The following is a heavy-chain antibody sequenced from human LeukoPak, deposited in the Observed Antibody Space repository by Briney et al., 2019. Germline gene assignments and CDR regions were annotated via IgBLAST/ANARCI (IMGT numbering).Heavy chain of an antibody. J-gene: IGHJ1*01. D-gene: IGHD5-18*01. CDR2: INPNSGGT. Sequence: ASVKVACKASGYTFTGYYMHWVRQAPGQGLEWMGWINPNSGGTNYAQKFQGRVTMTRDTSITTAYMELSRLTSDDTAVYYCARTRGGYSYGYPGYFQHWGQGTLVTVSS. CDR1: GYTFTGYY. V-gene: IGHV1-2*02. CDR3: ARTRGGYSYGYPGYFQH.